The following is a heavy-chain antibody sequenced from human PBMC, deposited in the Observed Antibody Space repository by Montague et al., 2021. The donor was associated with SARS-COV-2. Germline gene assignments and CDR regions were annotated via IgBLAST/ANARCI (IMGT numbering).Heavy chain of an antibody. CDR1: GGSFSNYY. CDR2: VNQSGTT. V-gene: IGHV4-34*01. J-gene: IGHJ3*02. D-gene: IGHD2-2*01. CDR3: ARGRGPVVVPGAGPAGRAFDI. Sequence: SETLSLTCAISGGSFSNYYWSRIRQPPGKGLEWIGEVNQSGTTIYNPSVKSGVTISEDTSKNQFYLRLNSVTAADTAVYYCARGRGPVVVPGAGPAGRAFDIWGQGTMVTVSS.